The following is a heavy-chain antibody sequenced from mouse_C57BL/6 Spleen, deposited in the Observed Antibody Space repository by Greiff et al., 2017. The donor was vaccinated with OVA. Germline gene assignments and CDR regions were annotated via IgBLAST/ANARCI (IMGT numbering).Heavy chain of an antibody. CDR1: GFTFSSYA. CDR3: AREVTRAMDY. D-gene: IGHD2-2*01. J-gene: IGHJ4*01. Sequence: EVQVVESGGGLVKPGGSLKLSCAASGFTFSSYAMSWVRQTPEKRLEWVATISDGGSYTYYPDNVKGRFTISRDNAKNNLYLQMSHLKSEDTAMYYCAREVTRAMDYWGQGTSVTVSS. V-gene: IGHV5-4*01. CDR2: ISDGGSYT.